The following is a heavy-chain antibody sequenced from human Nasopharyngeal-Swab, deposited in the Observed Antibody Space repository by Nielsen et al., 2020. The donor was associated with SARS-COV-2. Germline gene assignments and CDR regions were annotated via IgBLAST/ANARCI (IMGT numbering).Heavy chain of an antibody. V-gene: IGHV1-2*04. J-gene: IGHJ6*02. D-gene: IGHD5-24*01. CDR3: AIDRLGDGYNSYGMDV. CDR1: GYTFPGYY. Sequence: ASVKVSCKASGYTFPGYYMHWVRQAPGQGLAWMGWINPNSGGTNYAQRFQGWVTMTRDTSISTAYMELSRLRSDDTAVYYCAIDRLGDGYNSYGMDVWGQGTTVTVSS. CDR2: INPNSGGT.